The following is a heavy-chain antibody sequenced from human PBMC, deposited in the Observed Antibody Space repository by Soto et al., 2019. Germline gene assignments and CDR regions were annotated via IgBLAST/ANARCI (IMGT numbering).Heavy chain of an antibody. D-gene: IGHD3-22*01. CDR2: ISYDESNK. V-gene: IGHV3-30*18. Sequence: GGSLRLSCAASGFTFSSYGMHWVRQAPGKGLEWVAVISYDESNKYYADSVKGRFTISRDNSKNTLYLQMNSLRAEDTAVYYCTKDKNYYDSSGYYSEYFQHWGQGTLVTVSS. CDR1: GFTFSSYG. CDR3: TKDKNYYDSSGYYSEYFQH. J-gene: IGHJ1*01.